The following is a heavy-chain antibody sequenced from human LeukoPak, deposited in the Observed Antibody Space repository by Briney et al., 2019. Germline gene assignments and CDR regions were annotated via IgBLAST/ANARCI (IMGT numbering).Heavy chain of an antibody. V-gene: IGHV3-21*06. Sequence: GGSLRLLWAGSGFTFGSYSMTWVGQAPGKGLEGVSSMSSGSTYIYYADSVRGRFTISRDNAKSSLYLLMNSLRVDDTGVYYCARGRPTGASRVFVVQWGQGTLVTVSS. CDR3: ARGRPTGASRVFVVQ. CDR1: GFTFGSYS. CDR2: MSSGSTYI. D-gene: IGHD2-15*01. J-gene: IGHJ4*02.